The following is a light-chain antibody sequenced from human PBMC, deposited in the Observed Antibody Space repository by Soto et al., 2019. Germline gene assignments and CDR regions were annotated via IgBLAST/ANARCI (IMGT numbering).Light chain of an antibody. CDR2: GAS. CDR3: QQYGSSPHT. Sequence: IVLTKSQGTLSLSPGERATLSCRASQSVSSSYLAWYQHKPGQAPRLLIYGASSRYTGIPDRFSGSGSGTDFTLTISRLEPEDFAVYYCQQYGSSPHTFGQGTKLEIK. J-gene: IGKJ2*01. CDR1: QSVSSSY. V-gene: IGKV3-20*01.